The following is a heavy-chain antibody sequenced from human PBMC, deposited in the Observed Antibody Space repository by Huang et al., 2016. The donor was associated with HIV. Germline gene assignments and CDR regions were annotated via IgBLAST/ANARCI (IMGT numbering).Heavy chain of an antibody. CDR1: GFTFRNYA. J-gene: IGHJ4*02. CDR2: ISNEGSTK. Sequence: QVQLVESGGGVVQPGTSLRLSCAASGFTFRNYAMNWGRQAPGNVLEGGAVISNEGSTKYYADSVKGRFTISRDNSKNTVYLQMNSLRAEDTAVYYCARSEPSRYYFDFWGQGTLVTVSS. CDR3: ARSEPSRYYFDF. V-gene: IGHV3-30-3*01.